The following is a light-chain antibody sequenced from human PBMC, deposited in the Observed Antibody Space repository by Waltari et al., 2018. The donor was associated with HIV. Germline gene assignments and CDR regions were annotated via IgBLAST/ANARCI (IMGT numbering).Light chain of an antibody. Sequence: QSVLTQPPSVSAAPGQKVTISCSGSSSNIAHNYVPWYQQLPGTAPKLLIYDNNKRPSGIPDRFSGSKSGTSATLGITGLQTGDEADYYCGTWDSSLSAYVVFGGGTKLTVL. J-gene: IGLJ2*01. CDR3: GTWDSSLSAYVV. CDR1: SSNIAHNY. CDR2: DNN. V-gene: IGLV1-51*01.